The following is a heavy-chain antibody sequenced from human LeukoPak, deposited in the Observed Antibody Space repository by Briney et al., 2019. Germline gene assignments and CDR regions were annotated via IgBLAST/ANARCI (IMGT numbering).Heavy chain of an antibody. CDR3: ARGAAYQH. Sequence: GASVKVSCKASGYTFTSYGISWVRQAPGQGLEWMGGIIPIFGTANYAQKFQGRVTITADESTSTAYMELSSLRSEDTAVYYCARGAAYQHWGQGTLVTVSS. CDR1: GYTFTSYG. D-gene: IGHD2-15*01. J-gene: IGHJ1*01. V-gene: IGHV1-69*13. CDR2: IIPIFGTA.